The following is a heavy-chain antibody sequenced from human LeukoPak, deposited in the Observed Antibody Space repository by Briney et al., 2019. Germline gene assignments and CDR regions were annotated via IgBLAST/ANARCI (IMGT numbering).Heavy chain of an antibody. CDR2: IYSGGST. Sequence: GGSLRLSCAASGFTVSSNYMSWVRQAPGKGLELVSVIYSGGSTYYADSVKGRFTISRDNSKNTLYLQMNSLRAEDTAVYYCARVGDSSGYPGDYFDYWGQGTLVTVSS. CDR3: ARVGDSSGYPGDYFDY. D-gene: IGHD3-22*01. J-gene: IGHJ4*02. V-gene: IGHV3-66*01. CDR1: GFTVSSNY.